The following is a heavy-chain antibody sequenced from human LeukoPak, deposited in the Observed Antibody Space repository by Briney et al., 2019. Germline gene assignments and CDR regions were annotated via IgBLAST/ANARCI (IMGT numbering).Heavy chain of an antibody. CDR1: GFTFSSYG. Sequence: GGSLRLSCAASGFTFSSYGMHWVRQAPGKGLEWVAVIWYDGSNKYYADSVKGRFTISRDNSKNTLYLQMNSLRAEDTAVYYCARDYAPLLWFGDTLLGSGMDAWGQGTTVTVSS. CDR3: ARDYAPLLWFGDTLLGSGMDA. V-gene: IGHV3-33*01. CDR2: IWYDGSNK. J-gene: IGHJ6*02. D-gene: IGHD3-10*01.